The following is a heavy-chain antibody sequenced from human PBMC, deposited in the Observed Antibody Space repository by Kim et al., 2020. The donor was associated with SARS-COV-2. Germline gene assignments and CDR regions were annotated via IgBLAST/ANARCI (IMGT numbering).Heavy chain of an antibody. CDR2: IYTSGST. Sequence: SETLSLTCTVSGGSISSYYWSWIRQPAGKGLEWIGRIYTSGSTNYNPSLKSRVTMSVDTSKNQFSLKLSSVTAADTAVYYCARDSIVVVPAAITSYYYYYYMDVWGKGTPVTVSS. CDR3: ARDSIVVVPAAITSYYYYYYMDV. D-gene: IGHD2-2*01. J-gene: IGHJ6*03. CDR1: GGSISSYY. V-gene: IGHV4-4*07.